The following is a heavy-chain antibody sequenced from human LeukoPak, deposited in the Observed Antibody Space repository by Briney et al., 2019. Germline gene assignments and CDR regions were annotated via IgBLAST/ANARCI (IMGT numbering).Heavy chain of an antibody. D-gene: IGHD6-19*01. V-gene: IGHV4-4*02. CDR2: VNLQGST. Sequence: SGTLSLTCGVSGGSISNTNWWTWVRQPPGKGLEWIGEVNLQGSTNYNPSLKSRVATSIDTSKNHFSLMLNSVTAADTAVYYCARESISSGWFDYWGQGTPVT. J-gene: IGHJ4*02. CDR1: GGSISNTNW. CDR3: ARESISSGWFDY.